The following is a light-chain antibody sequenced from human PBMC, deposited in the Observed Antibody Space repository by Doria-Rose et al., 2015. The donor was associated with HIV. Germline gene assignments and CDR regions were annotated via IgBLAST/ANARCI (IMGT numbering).Light chain of an antibody. Sequence: TQPPSSLSASVGDRVTITCRASQSISSYLNWYQQKPGKAPKLLIYAASSLQSGVPSRFRGSGSGSDFTLTISSLQPEDFATYYCQESYSTPGSFGQGTMV. CDR2: AAS. J-gene: IGKJ1*01. V-gene: IGKV1-39*01. CDR1: QSISSY. CDR3: QESYSTPGS.